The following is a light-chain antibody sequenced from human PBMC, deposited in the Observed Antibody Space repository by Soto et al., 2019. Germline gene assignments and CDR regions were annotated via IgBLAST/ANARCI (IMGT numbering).Light chain of an antibody. Sequence: DIQLTQSPSFLSSSVGDRVTITCRASQGIRGFLAWYQQKPRKAPKLLIYAASTLQAGVPTRFSGFASGTEFTLTISNLQPADSAAYYCQQYNVYPLTFGGGTKVEIK. CDR3: QQYNVYPLT. J-gene: IGKJ4*02. V-gene: IGKV1-9*01. CDR2: AAS. CDR1: QGIRGF.